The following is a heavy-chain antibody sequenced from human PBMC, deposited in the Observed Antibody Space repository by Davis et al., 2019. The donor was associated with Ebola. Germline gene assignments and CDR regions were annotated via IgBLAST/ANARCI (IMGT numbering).Heavy chain of an antibody. CDR2: IKEDGSEK. V-gene: IGHV3-7*03. Sequence: PGGSLRLSCAASGFTFSSYWMSWVRQAPGKGLEWLANIKEDGSEKFYVDSLKGRFAISRDNAKNSLFLQINSLGAEDTAVYYCARERVTCGGGSCYYSGLDVWGLGTTVTVSS. CDR1: GFTFSSYW. CDR3: ARERVTCGGGSCYYSGLDV. D-gene: IGHD2-15*01. J-gene: IGHJ6*02.